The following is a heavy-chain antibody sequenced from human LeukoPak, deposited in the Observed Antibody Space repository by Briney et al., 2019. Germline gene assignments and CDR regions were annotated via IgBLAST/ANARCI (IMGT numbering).Heavy chain of an antibody. CDR3: ANKAGTNIDLIFPFDY. D-gene: IGHD1-14*01. J-gene: IGHJ4*02. CDR1: GFTFSSYA. V-gene: IGHV3-23*01. Sequence: GGSLRLSCAASGFTFSSYAMSWVRQAPGKGLEWVSGIRGSGGSTYYADSVKGRFTISRDNSKNTLYLQMNSLRVEDTAVYYCANKAGTNIDLIFPFDYWGQGTLVTVSS. CDR2: IRGSGGST.